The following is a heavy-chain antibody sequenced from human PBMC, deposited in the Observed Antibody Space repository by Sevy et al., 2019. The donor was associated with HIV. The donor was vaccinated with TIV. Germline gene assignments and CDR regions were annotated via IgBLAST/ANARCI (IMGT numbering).Heavy chain of an antibody. J-gene: IGHJ5*02. CDR2: IYHSGST. D-gene: IGHD4-4*01. CDR3: AREKQSLDWFDP. V-gene: IGHV4-38-2*02. CDR1: GYSINSGYY. Sequence: SETLSLTCAVSGYSINSGYYWGWIRQPPGKGLEWIGSIYHSGSTYYNPSLKSRVTISVDRSKNQFSLKLSSVTAADTAVYYCAREKQSLDWFDPWGQGTLVTVSS.